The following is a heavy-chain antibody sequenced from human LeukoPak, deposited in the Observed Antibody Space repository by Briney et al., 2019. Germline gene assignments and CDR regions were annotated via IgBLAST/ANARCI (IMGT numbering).Heavy chain of an antibody. V-gene: IGHV1-46*01. CDR2: INPSGSST. CDR3: ARVGFGEYTGWDYYYYMDV. CDR1: GYSFTSHY. D-gene: IGHD3-10*01. Sequence: ASVKVSCKASGYSFTSHYVHWVRQAPGQGLEWMGLINPSGSSTLYAQKFQGRVTMTRDMSTTTDYMELSSLRSEDTAVYYCARVGFGEYTGWDYYYYMDVWGKGTTVTVSS. J-gene: IGHJ6*03.